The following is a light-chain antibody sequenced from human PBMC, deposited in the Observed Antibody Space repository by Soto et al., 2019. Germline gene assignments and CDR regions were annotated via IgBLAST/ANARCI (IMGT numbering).Light chain of an antibody. CDR2: AAS. J-gene: IGKJ1*01. V-gene: IGKV1-39*02. Sequence: IQMTQSPSSLSASVGDRVTITCRASQSISSYLNWYQQKPGKAPKLLIYAASSLQSGVPSRFSGSGSGTEFTLTISSLQSEDFAVYCCQLYNNWPWTFGQGSKV. CDR3: QLYNNWPWT. CDR1: QSISSY.